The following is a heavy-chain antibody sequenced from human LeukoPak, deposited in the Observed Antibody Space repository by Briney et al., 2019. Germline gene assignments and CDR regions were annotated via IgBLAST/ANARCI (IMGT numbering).Heavy chain of an antibody. CDR1: GGTFSSYA. Sequence: GSSVKVSCKASGGTFSSYAISWVRQAPGQGLEWMGRIIPILGIANYAQKFQGRVTITADKSTSTAYMELSSLRSEDTAAYYCARAYYYGSGSNQIDYWGQGTLVTVSS. V-gene: IGHV1-69*04. CDR3: ARAYYYGSGSNQIDY. D-gene: IGHD3-10*01. CDR2: IIPILGIA. J-gene: IGHJ4*02.